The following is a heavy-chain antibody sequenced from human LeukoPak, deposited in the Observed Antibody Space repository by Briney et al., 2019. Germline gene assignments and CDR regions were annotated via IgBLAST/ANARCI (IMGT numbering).Heavy chain of an antibody. D-gene: IGHD1-26*01. Sequence: SETLSLTCTVSGGSISSYYWSWIRQPPGKGLEWIGYIYYSGSTNYNPSLKGRVTISVDTSKNQFSLKLSSVTAADTAVYYCARDSGSYSPGYDAFDIWGQGTMVTVSS. J-gene: IGHJ3*02. V-gene: IGHV4-59*12. CDR2: IYYSGST. CDR3: ARDSGSYSPGYDAFDI. CDR1: GGSISSYY.